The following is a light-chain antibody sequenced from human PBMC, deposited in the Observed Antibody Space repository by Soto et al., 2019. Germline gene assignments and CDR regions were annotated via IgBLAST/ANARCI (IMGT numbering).Light chain of an antibody. J-gene: IGLJ2*01. CDR2: LNSDGSH. V-gene: IGLV4-69*01. CDR1: SGHGSYA. CDR3: QTWGTGIQV. Sequence: QPVLTQSPSASASLGASVRLTGTLSSGHGSYAIAWHQQRPEKGPRYLMKLNSDGSHSKGDGIPDRFSGSSSGAERYLTISSLQSEDEADYYCQTWGTGIQVFGGGTKVTVL.